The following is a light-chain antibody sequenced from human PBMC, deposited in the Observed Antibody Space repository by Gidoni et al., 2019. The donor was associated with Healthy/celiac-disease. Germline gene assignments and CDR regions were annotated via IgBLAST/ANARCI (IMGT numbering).Light chain of an antibody. J-gene: IGKJ2*01. CDR1: QSVLYSSNNKNY. CDR2: WAS. V-gene: IGKV4-1*01. CDR3: QQYYSTPDT. Sequence: DIVMTQSPDSLAVSLGERATIHCKSSQSVLYSSNNKNYLAWYQQTPGQPPKLLIYWASTRESGVPDRFSGSGSGTDFTLTISSLQAEDVAVYYCQQYYSTPDTCGQGTKLEIK.